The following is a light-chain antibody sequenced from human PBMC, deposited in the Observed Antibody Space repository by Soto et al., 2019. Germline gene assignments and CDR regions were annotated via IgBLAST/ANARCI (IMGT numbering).Light chain of an antibody. Sequence: VLTQPPSVSGAPGQTVTISCTGSSSNIGAGYDVHWYQQKPGQAPVLVVYDDGDRTTGIPERFSGSKSGNTATLTTSRVEAGDEADYYCQVWDTTNPVIFGGGTKVTVL. V-gene: IGLV3-21*02. CDR3: QVWDTTNPVI. CDR1: SNIGAGYD. CDR2: DDG. J-gene: IGLJ2*01.